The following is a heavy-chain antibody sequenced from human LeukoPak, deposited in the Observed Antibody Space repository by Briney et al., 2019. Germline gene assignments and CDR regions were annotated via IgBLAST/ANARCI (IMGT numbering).Heavy chain of an antibody. CDR3: ARAGGDYYGSDHFDY. V-gene: IGHV4-61*02. J-gene: IGHJ4*02. D-gene: IGHD3-10*01. CDR2: IYTSGST. CDR1: GGSISSGSYY. Sequence: SETLSLTCTVSGGSISSGSYYWSWIRQPAGKGLEWIGRIYTSGSTNYNPSLKNRVTISVDTSKNQFSLKLSSVTAADTAVYYCARAGGDYYGSDHFDYWGQGTLVTVSS.